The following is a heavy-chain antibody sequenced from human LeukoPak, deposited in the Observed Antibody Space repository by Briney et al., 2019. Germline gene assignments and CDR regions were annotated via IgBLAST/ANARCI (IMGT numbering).Heavy chain of an antibody. Sequence: SETLSLTCTVSGGSISSYYWSWIRQPPGKGLEWIGYIHYSGRTNYNHSLQPRATISGNTPKNQFSLPLRAVTAAHTAVHFFAGSGSGRYYCPWFFDLWRG. CDR1: GGSISSYY. V-gene: IGHV4-59*01. D-gene: IGHD3-10*01. J-gene: IGHJ2*01. CDR3: AGSGSGRYYCPWFFDL. CDR2: IHYSGRT.